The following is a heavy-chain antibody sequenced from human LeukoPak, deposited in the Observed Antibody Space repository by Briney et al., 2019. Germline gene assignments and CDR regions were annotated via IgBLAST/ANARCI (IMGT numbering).Heavy chain of an antibody. D-gene: IGHD3-16*01. V-gene: IGHV3-30*18. Sequence: PGRSLRLSCAASGFTFSSYGMHWVRQAPGKGLEWVAVISYDGSNKYYADPVKGRFTISRDNSKNTLYLQMNSLRAEDTAVYYCAKDQRMITFGGAKGIGYWGQGTLVTVPS. CDR1: GFTFSSYG. CDR3: AKDQRMITFGGAKGIGY. J-gene: IGHJ4*02. CDR2: ISYDGSNK.